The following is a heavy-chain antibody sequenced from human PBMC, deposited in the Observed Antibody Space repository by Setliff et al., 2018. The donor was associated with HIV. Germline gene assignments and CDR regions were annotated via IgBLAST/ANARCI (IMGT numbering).Heavy chain of an antibody. J-gene: IGHJ6*03. CDR3: ARDESDSLYYMDYYYMDV. V-gene: IGHV7-4-1*02. Sequence: ASVKVSCKASGYTFTSYAMNWVRQAPGQGLEWMGWINTNTGNPTYAQGFTGRFVFSLDTSVSTAYLQISSLKAGDTAVYYCARDESDSLYYMDYYYMDVWGKGTTVTVS. CDR1: GYTFTSYA. D-gene: IGHD3-10*01. CDR2: INTNTGNP.